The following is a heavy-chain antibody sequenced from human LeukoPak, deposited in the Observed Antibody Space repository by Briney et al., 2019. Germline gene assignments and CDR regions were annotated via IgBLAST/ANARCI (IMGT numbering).Heavy chain of an antibody. CDR3: ATPPTVTRNY. J-gene: IGHJ4*02. V-gene: IGHV3-23*01. Sequence: GGSLRPSCAASGFTFSSYAMSWVRQAPGKGLEWVSSISGSGGSTYYADSVKGRFTIPRDNSKNTLYLQMNSLRAEDTAVYYCATPPTVTRNYWGQGTLVTVSS. D-gene: IGHD4-17*01. CDR2: ISGSGGST. CDR1: GFTFSSYA.